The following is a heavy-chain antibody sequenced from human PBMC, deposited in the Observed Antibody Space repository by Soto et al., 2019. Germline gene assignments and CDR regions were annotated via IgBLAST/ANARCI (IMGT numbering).Heavy chain of an antibody. CDR3: ARVSLGGGGYYYGMDV. D-gene: IGHD3-16*01. Sequence: SETLSLTCTVSGDSMSSGGYSWSWIRQPPGKGLEWIGYIYHTGSTYYNPSLKSRVTISLDRSKNQFSMKLSSVTAADTAVFFCARVSLGGGGYYYGMDVWGQGTTVTVS. J-gene: IGHJ6*02. CDR1: GDSMSSGGYS. CDR2: IYHTGST. V-gene: IGHV4-30-2*01.